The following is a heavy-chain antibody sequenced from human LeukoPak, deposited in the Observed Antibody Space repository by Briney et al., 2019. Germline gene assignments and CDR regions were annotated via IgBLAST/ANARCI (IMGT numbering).Heavy chain of an antibody. CDR1: GYTLTSYD. D-gene: IGHD3-3*01. CDR2: MNPNSGNT. J-gene: IGHJ5*02. Sequence: ASVKVSCKASGYTLTSYDINWVRQATGQGLEWMGWMNPNSGNTGYAQKFQGRVTMTRNTSISTAYMELSSLRSEDTAVYYCARWTYDYDFWSGYSPGGWFDPWGQGTLVTVSS. CDR3: ARWTYDYDFWSGYSPGGWFDP. V-gene: IGHV1-8*01.